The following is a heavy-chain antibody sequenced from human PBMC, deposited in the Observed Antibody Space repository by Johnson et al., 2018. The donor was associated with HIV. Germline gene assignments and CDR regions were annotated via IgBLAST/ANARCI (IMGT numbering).Heavy chain of an antibody. J-gene: IGHJ3*01. D-gene: IGHD4-23*01. Sequence: EQLVESGGGLAQLGGSLRLSWAASGFTFSSYWMHWVRQAPGKGLVWVSRINSDGNNTSDADSVKGRFTISRYSSKDTLYLQMHSLRPEDTALYYCARDPPYGGNPSAFDVWGQGTMVTVSS. CDR1: GFTFSSYW. CDR3: ARDPPYGGNPSAFDV. V-gene: IGHV3-74*01. CDR2: INSDGNNT.